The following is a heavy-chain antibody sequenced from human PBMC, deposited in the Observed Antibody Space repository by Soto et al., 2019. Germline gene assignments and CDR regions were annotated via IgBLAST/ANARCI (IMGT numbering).Heavy chain of an antibody. J-gene: IGHJ1*01. V-gene: IGHV1-18*01. D-gene: IGHD4-17*01. CDR1: GYTFTSYG. CDR2: ISAYNGNT. CDR3: ARDRATVVTPAHFQH. Sequence: GASVKVSCKASGYTFTSYGISWVRQAPGQGLEWMGWISAYNGNTNYAQKLQGRVTMTTDTSTSTAYMELRSLRSDDTAVYYCARDRATVVTPAHFQHWGEGTLVTVSS.